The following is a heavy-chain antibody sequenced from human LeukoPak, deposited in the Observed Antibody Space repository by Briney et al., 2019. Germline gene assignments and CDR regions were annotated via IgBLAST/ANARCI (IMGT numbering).Heavy chain of an antibody. CDR2: IKKDGSEK. V-gene: IGHV3-7*01. CDR1: GFTFSSYW. J-gene: IGHJ3*02. D-gene: IGHD2-21*02. CDR3: VRMRDRFNAFDI. Sequence: GGSLRLSCAASGFTFSSYWMSWVRQAPGKGLEWVASIKKDGSEKKYVDSVKGRFTISRDNAKISLYLQMNSLRAEDTAVYYCVRMRDRFNAFDIWGQGTLVTVSS.